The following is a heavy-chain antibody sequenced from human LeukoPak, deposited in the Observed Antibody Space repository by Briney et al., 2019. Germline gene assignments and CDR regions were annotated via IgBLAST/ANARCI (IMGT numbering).Heavy chain of an antibody. J-gene: IGHJ5*02. CDR1: GYTLTDYY. V-gene: IGHV1-2*02. Sequence: ASVKVSCKASGYTLTDYYMHWVRQAPGQGLEWMGWINPNSGDTNYTQKFQGRVTMTRDTSISTAYMELSSLRSDDTAVYYCARVYSSSWYKRAAWFDPWGQGTLVTVSS. D-gene: IGHD6-13*01. CDR3: ARVYSSSWYKRAAWFDP. CDR2: INPNSGDT.